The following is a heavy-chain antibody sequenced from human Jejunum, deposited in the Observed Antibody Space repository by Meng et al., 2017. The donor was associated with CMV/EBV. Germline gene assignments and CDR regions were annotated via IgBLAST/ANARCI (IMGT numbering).Heavy chain of an antibody. CDR1: GFTFNNHW. CDR3: AKVGGGPSILRDY. Sequence: SGFTFNNHWMSWVRQAPGKGPEWVANIKQDGSEKYYLDSVKGRFTISRDDAKNSLYLQMNNLRREDTALYYCAKVGGGPSILRDYWGQGTLVTVSS. V-gene: IGHV3-7*03. J-gene: IGHJ4*02. D-gene: IGHD3-3*02. CDR2: IKQDGSEK.